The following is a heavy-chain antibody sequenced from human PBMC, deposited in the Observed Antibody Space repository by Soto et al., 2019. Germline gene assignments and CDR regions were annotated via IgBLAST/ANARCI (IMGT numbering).Heavy chain of an antibody. CDR1: GGTFSSYA. J-gene: IGHJ6*02. CDR3: ARSQGSSTSLEIYYYYYYGMDV. V-gene: IGHV1-69*01. Sequence: QVQLVQSGAEVKKPGSSVKVSCKASGGTFSSYAISWVRQAPGQGLEWMGGIIPISETTNYAQKLQGRVTITADEYKSTAYMVLSSLRSEDTAVYYCARSQGSSTSLEIYYYYYYGMDVWGQGTTVTVSS. D-gene: IGHD2-2*01. CDR2: IIPISETT.